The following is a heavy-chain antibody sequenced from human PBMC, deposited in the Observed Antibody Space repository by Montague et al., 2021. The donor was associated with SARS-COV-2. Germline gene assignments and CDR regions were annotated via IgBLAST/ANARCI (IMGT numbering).Heavy chain of an antibody. CDR1: GGSVSSSSYY. CDR2: IYYTGST. CDR3: ARHITGSGNAFDI. J-gene: IGHJ3*02. V-gene: IGHV4-39*01. Sequence: SETLSLTCTVSGGSVSSSSYYWGWIRQPPGKGLEWIGSIYYTGSTYYNPSLKSRVTISVDTSKNQFSLKLSSVTAADTAVYYSARHITGSGNAFDIWGQGTMVTVSS. D-gene: IGHD3-10*01.